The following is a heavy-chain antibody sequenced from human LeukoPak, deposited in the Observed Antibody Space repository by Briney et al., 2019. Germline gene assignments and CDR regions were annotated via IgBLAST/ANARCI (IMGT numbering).Heavy chain of an antibody. CDR1: GFTSSDYD. V-gene: IGHV3-72*01. CDR2: SRNKANSYTT. CDR3: VRVQSGGAFDI. Sequence: GGSLSLSCAASGFTSSDYDMDWVRPTPGKGLEWVGRSRNKANSYTTDFAATVKGRFTISRDESKNSLFLQMNSLKTEDTAVYYCVRVQSGGAFDIWGQGTMVTVSS. J-gene: IGHJ3*02. D-gene: IGHD1-26*01.